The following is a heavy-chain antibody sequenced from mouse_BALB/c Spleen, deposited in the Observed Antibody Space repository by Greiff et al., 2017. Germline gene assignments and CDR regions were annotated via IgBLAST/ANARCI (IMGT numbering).Heavy chain of an antibody. CDR1: GYSITSDYA. Sequence: EVKLMESGPGLVKPSQSLSLTCTVTGYSITSDYAWNWIRQFPGNKLEWMGYISYSGSTSYNPSLKSRISITRDTSKNQFFLQLNSVTTEDTATYYCARYIYYYGSSLYAMDYWGQGTSVTVSS. V-gene: IGHV3-2*02. D-gene: IGHD1-1*01. CDR3: ARYIYYYGSSLYAMDY. J-gene: IGHJ4*01. CDR2: ISYSGST.